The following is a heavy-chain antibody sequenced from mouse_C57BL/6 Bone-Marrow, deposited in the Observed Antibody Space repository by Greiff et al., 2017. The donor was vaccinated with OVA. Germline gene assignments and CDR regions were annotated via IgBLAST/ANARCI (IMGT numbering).Heavy chain of an antibody. CDR3: TRGIYYGNYVYFDY. Sequence: EVQLQQSGAELVRPGASVKLSCTASGFNIKDDYMHWVKQRPEQGLEWIGWIDPENGDTEYASKFQGKATITADTSSNTAYLQLSSLTSEDTAVYYCTRGIYYGNYVYFDYWGQGTTLTVSS. CDR1: GFNIKDDY. D-gene: IGHD2-1*01. CDR2: IDPENGDT. V-gene: IGHV14-4*01. J-gene: IGHJ2*01.